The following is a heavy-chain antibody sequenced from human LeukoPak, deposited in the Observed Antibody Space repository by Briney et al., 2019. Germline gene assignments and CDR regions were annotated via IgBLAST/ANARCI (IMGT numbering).Heavy chain of an antibody. J-gene: IGHJ6*03. Sequence: GGSLRLSCAASGFTFSDYYMSWIRQAPGKGLEWVSYISSSSSTIYYADSVKGRFTISRDNAKNSLYLQMNSLRAEDTAVYYCARAYYGSGSYQYYYYYMDVWGKGTTVTISS. CDR3: ARAYYGSGSYQYYYYYMDV. CDR2: ISSSSSTI. D-gene: IGHD3-10*01. CDR1: GFTFSDYY. V-gene: IGHV3-11*01.